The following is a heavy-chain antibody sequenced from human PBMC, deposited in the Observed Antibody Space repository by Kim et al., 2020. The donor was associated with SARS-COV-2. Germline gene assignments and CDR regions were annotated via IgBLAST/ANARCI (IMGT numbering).Heavy chain of an antibody. CDR2: IYYSGST. J-gene: IGHJ6*01. CDR3: ARDPMVRGYYYYGMDV. CDR1: GGSISSSSYY. V-gene: IGHV4-39*07. D-gene: IGHD3-10*01. Sequence: SETLSLTCTVSGGSISSSSYYWGWIRQPPGKGLEWIGSIYYSGSTYYNPSLKSRVTISVDTSKNQFSLKLSSVTAADTAVYYCARDPMVRGYYYYGMDV.